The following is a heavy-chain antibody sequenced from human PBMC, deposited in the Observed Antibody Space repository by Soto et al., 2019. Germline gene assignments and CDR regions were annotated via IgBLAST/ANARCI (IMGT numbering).Heavy chain of an antibody. CDR3: ARGLAPVELDY. CDR2: VYYSGYT. Sequence: QVQLQESGPGLVKASETLSLTCTVSGGSMSPYYWSWIRQAPGVGLEWIAYVYYSGYTHYNPSLKGRVPISVDPPKNQFSLMLTSVTAADTAVYYCARGLAPVELDYGGPGALVTVSS. V-gene: IGHV4-59*01. CDR1: GGSMSPYY. D-gene: IGHD6-19*01. J-gene: IGHJ4*02.